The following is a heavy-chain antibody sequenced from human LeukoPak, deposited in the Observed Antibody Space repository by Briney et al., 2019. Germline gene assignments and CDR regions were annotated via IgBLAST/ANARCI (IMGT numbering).Heavy chain of an antibody. CDR2: INHSGST. Sequence: SETLSLTCAVYGGSFSGYYWSWIRQPPGKGLEWIGEINHSGSTNYNPSLKSRVTISVDTSKNQFSLKLSSVTAADTAVYYCARHQLTGGFDYWGQGTLVTVSS. CDR3: ARHQLTGGFDY. J-gene: IGHJ4*02. D-gene: IGHD7-27*01. V-gene: IGHV4-34*01. CDR1: GGSFSGYY.